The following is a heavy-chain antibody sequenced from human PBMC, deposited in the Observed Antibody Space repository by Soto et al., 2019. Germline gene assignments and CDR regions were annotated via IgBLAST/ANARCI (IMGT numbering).Heavy chain of an antibody. Sequence: QVQLVQSGAEVKKPGSSVKVSCKASGGTFSSYAISWVRQAPGQGLEWMGGFIPIFGTANYSQKFQGRVTITADDSTSTGYMELSSRRSEGTAVYYCARQGASYYGSGSYYDHYYGMDVGGQGTTVTVSS. V-gene: IGHV1-69*12. J-gene: IGHJ6*02. CDR1: GGTFSSYA. CDR3: ARQGASYYGSGSYYDHYYGMDV. CDR2: FIPIFGTA. D-gene: IGHD3-10*01.